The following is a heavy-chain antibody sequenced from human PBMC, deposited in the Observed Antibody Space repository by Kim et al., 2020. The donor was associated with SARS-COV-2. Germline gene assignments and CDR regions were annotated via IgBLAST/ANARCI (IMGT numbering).Heavy chain of an antibody. CDR2: IDFSGST. CDR3: ARPSRGLGGGSRFDP. V-gene: IGHV4-39*01. CDR1: GDSISSGSDY. Sequence: SETLSLTCTVSGDSISSGSDYWGWIRQPPGKGLEWIANIDFSGSTYYNPSLKSRVRLSADTSKNQFSLKLTSVTAAATAIYYCARPSRGLGGGSRFDPWG. J-gene: IGHJ5*02. D-gene: IGHD2-15*01.